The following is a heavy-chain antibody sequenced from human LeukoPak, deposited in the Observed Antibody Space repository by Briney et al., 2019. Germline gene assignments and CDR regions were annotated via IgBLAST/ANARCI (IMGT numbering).Heavy chain of an antibody. V-gene: IGHV6-1*01. CDR1: GDSVSSKRAA. CDR2: TYYRSKWYN. Sequence: SQTLSLTCAISGDSVSSKRAAWNWIRQSPSRGLEWLGRTYYRSKWYNDYAVSVKSRITINPDTSKNQFSLQQNSVTPEDTAVYYCARDYSSVWTDAFDIWGQGTMVTVSS. J-gene: IGHJ3*02. D-gene: IGHD6-19*01. CDR3: ARDYSSVWTDAFDI.